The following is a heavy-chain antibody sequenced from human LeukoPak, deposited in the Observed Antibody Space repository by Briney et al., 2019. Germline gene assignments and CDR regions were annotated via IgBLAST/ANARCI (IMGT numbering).Heavy chain of an antibody. J-gene: IGHJ6*04. D-gene: IGHD3-10*02. Sequence: PGGSLRLSCAASGFTFSSYGMSWVRQAPGKGLEWVSGISGSGGSTYYADSVKGRFTISRGNAKNSLYLQMNSLRAEDTAVYYCAELGITMIGGVWGKGTTVTISS. CDR1: GFTFSSYG. V-gene: IGHV3-23*01. CDR3: AELGITMIGGV. CDR2: ISGSGGST.